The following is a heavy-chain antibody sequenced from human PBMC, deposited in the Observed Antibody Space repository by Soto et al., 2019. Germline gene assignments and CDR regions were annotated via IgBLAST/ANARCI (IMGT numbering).Heavy chain of an antibody. CDR1: GFTFSGSA. J-gene: IGHJ3*02. Sequence: PGGSLRLSCAASGFTFSGSAMHWVRQASGKGLEWVGRIRSKANSYATAYAASVKGRFTISRDDSKNTAYLQMNSLKTEDTAVYYCTSTYYDSRPDPLDIWGQGTMVTVSS. V-gene: IGHV3-73*01. CDR3: TSTYYDSRPDPLDI. D-gene: IGHD3-22*01. CDR2: IRSKANSYAT.